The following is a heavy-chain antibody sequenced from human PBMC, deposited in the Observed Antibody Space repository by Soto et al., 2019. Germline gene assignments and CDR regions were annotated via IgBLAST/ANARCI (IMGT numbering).Heavy chain of an antibody. CDR2: IKQDGSEK. Sequence: PGGSLRLSCAASGFTFSSYWMSWVRQAPGKGLEWVANIKQDGSEKYYVDSVKGRFTIPRDNAKNSLYLQMNSLRAEGTAVYYCAREGTSDYNLFCWFDPWGQGTLVTVS. CDR3: AREGTSDYNLFCWFDP. D-gene: IGHD4-4*01. J-gene: IGHJ5*02. CDR1: GFTFSSYW. V-gene: IGHV3-7*03.